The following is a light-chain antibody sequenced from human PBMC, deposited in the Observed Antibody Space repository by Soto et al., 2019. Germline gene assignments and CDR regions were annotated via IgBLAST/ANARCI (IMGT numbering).Light chain of an antibody. J-gene: IGLJ2*01. Sequence: QAVLTQPPSVSAAPGQTVTISCSGSSSNIGNNYVSWYQQLPGTAPKLLIYDNNKRPSGIPDRFSGSKSGTSATLGITGLQTGDEAEYYCGTWDSSLSAGRVFGGGTKLTVL. V-gene: IGLV1-51*01. CDR3: GTWDSSLSAGRV. CDR1: SSNIGNNY. CDR2: DNN.